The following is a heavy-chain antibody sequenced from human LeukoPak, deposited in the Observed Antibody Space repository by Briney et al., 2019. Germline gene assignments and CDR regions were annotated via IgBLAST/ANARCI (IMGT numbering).Heavy chain of an antibody. J-gene: IGHJ4*02. CDR2: ISYDGSNK. Sequence: GGSLRLSCAASGFTFSSYAMHWVRQAPGKGLEWVAVISYDGSNKYYADSVKGRFTISRDNSKNTLYLQMNSLRAEDTAVYYCASSGWKDYWGQGTLVTVSS. CDR3: ASSGWKDY. D-gene: IGHD6-19*01. CDR1: GFTFSSYA. V-gene: IGHV3-30-3*01.